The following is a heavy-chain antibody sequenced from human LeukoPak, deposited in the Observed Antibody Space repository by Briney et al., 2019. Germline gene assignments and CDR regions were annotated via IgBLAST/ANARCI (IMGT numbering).Heavy chain of an antibody. Sequence: GGSLRLSCAVSGITLSNYGMTWVRQAPGKGLGWVAGISDTGGRTNYADSVKGRFTISRDNPKNTLYLQMNSLRAEDTAVYFCAKRGVVIRVILVGFHKEAYYFDSWGQGALVTVSS. CDR3: AKRGVVIRVILVGFHKEAYYFDS. V-gene: IGHV3-23*01. CDR1: GITLSNYG. D-gene: IGHD3-22*01. CDR2: ISDTGGRT. J-gene: IGHJ4*01.